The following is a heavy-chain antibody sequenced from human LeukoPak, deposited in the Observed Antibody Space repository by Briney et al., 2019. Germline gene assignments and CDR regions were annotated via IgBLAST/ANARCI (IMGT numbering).Heavy chain of an antibody. CDR2: IYYSGST. J-gene: IGHJ5*02. CDR3: ARAARYCSSTSCYLGWFDP. V-gene: IGHV4-31*03. CDR1: GGSISSGGYY. D-gene: IGHD2-2*01. Sequence: SQTLSLTCTVSGGSISSGGYYWSWIRQHPGKGLEWIGYIYYSGSTYYNPSLKSRATISVDTSKNQFSLKLSSVTAADTAVYYCARAARYCSSTSCYLGWFDPWGQGTLVTVSS.